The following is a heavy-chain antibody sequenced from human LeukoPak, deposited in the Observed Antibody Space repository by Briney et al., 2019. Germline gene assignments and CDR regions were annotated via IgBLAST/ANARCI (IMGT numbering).Heavy chain of an antibody. Sequence: GGSLRLSCAASGFTFGGYAMSWVRQAPGKGLEWVSAISGSGGSTYYADSVKGRFTISRDNSKNTLYLQMNSLRAEDTAVYYCASPEGTGTTSYWGQGTLVTVSS. J-gene: IGHJ4*02. D-gene: IGHD1-7*01. CDR3: ASPEGTGTTSY. V-gene: IGHV3-23*01. CDR1: GFTFGGYA. CDR2: ISGSGGST.